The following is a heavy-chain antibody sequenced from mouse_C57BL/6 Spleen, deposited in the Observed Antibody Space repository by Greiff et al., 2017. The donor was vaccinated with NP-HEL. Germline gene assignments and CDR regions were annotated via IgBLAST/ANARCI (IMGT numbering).Heavy chain of an antibody. CDR3: AATVVAYYFGY. V-gene: IGHV14-3*01. CDR2: IDPANGNT. Sequence: VQLQQSVAELVRPGASVKLSCTASGFNINNTYMHWVKQRPEQGLEWVGRIDPANGNTKYAPKFQGKATITADTSSNTAYLQLSSLTSEDTAIYYCAATVVAYYFGYWGQGTTLTVSS. CDR1: GFNINNTY. D-gene: IGHD1-1*01. J-gene: IGHJ2*01.